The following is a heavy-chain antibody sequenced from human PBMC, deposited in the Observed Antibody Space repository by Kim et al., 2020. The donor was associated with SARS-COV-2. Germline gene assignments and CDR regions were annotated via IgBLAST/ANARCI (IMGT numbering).Heavy chain of an antibody. J-gene: IGHJ5*01. V-gene: IGHV1-3*01. CDR2: INAGNGYT. CDR3: ARVGLYSSTWGAWFDS. CDR1: GYSFTTYA. D-gene: IGHD6-13*01. Sequence: ASVKVSCKASGYSFTTYAIHWVRQAPGQSLEWMGWINAGNGYTQYAQKFQGRVTITRDTSASTMYMELSSLRSEDTTFYYCARVGLYSSTWGAWFDSWGQGTLVTVSS.